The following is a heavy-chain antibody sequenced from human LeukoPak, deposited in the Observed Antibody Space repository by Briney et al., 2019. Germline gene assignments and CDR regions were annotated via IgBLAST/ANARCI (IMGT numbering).Heavy chain of an antibody. D-gene: IGHD1-26*01. CDR2: IRYDGTNK. CDR3: AKNDKSGSSSGYFDY. J-gene: IGHJ4*02. Sequence: GGSLRLSCAASGFTFSSYGMHWVRQAPGKGLEWVAFIRYDGTNKYYADSVKGRFTISRDNSKSTLYLQMSSLRAEDAAVFYCAKNDKSGSSSGYFDYWGQGTLVTVSS. CDR1: GFTFSSYG. V-gene: IGHV3-30*02.